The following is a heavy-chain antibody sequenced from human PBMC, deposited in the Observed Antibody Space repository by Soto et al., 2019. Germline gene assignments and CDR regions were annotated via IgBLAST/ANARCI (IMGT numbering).Heavy chain of an antibody. Sequence: PSETLSLTCTVSGGSISSSSYYWGWIRQPPGKGLEWIGSIYYSGSTYYNPSLKSRVTISLDTSKSQFSLKLSSVTAADTAVYYCARVPSGYDPNWFDPWGQGTLVTVSS. V-gene: IGHV4-39*07. CDR2: IYYSGST. CDR1: GGSISSSSYY. CDR3: ARVPSGYDPNWFDP. J-gene: IGHJ5*02. D-gene: IGHD5-12*01.